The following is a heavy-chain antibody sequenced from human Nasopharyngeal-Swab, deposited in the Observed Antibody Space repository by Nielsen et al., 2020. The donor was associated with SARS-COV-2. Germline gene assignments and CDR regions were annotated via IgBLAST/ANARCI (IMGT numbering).Heavy chain of an antibody. CDR2: IYSGGST. J-gene: IGHJ4*02. D-gene: IGHD3-16*01. Sequence: GWSLRLSCSASVFTVSSNYMSWVRQAPGRRLEWVSAIYSGGSTYYADSVKGRFTISRDNSKNTLYLQMNSLGAEDTAVYYCARGGGDDYVWGSYNYYFDYWGQGTLVTVSS. V-gene: IGHV3-53*01. CDR3: ARGGGDDYVWGSYNYYFDY. CDR1: VFTVSSNY.